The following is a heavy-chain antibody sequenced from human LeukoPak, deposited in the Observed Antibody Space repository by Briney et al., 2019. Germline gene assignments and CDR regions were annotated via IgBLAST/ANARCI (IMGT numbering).Heavy chain of an antibody. Sequence: GGSLRLSCDASGFXFANVWMSWVRQAPGKGLEWVGCIQSKTNGTTTDFAAPAKDRFTISRDDSKNTLYLQMSSLKTEDTAVYYCATHRKYYDSTAYYFDSWGQGTLVTVSS. CDR1: GFXFANVW. D-gene: IGHD3-22*01. CDR2: IQSKTNGTTT. CDR3: ATHRKYYDSTAYYFDS. V-gene: IGHV3-15*01. J-gene: IGHJ4*02.